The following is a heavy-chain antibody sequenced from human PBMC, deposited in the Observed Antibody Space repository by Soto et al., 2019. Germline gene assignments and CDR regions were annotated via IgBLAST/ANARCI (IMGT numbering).Heavy chain of an antibody. CDR3: AKDPSNCSSTSCHKAPKNWFDP. D-gene: IGHD2-2*02. Sequence: GGSLRLSCAASGVTVSSYAMSWVRQAPGKGLEWVSAISGSGGSTYYADSVKGRFTISRDNSKNTLYLQMNSLRAEDTAVYYCAKDPSNCSSTSCHKAPKNWFDPWGQGNLVTVS. CDR2: ISGSGGST. V-gene: IGHV3-23*01. J-gene: IGHJ5*02. CDR1: GVTVSSYA.